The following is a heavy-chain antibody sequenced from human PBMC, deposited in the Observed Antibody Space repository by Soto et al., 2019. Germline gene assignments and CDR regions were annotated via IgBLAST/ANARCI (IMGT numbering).Heavy chain of an antibody. Sequence: SETLSLTCTVSGASISSSYWNWIRQPPGKGLEWIGYIYYSGSADPGGTNYDPSLRGRVTISVDSSKNLFSLKLNSVTAADTAMYFCASGVLVAASPPWSDPWGQGTLVTVSS. CDR2: IYYSGSADPGGT. CDR1: GASISSSY. J-gene: IGHJ5*02. D-gene: IGHD2-15*01. CDR3: ASGVLVAASPPWSDP. V-gene: IGHV4-59*01.